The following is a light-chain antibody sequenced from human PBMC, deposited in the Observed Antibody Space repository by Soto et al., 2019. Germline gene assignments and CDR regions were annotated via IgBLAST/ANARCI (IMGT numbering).Light chain of an antibody. CDR3: QQFDEWPFT. V-gene: IGKV3-15*01. J-gene: IGKJ3*01. CDR1: QSVVSN. CDR2: TAS. Sequence: IVMTQSPATLSVSPGERATLSCRASQSVVSNLAWFQQKPGQAPRLLIYTASTRDFGVPIRFSGSGSGTEFTLTISSLQSDDFATYYCQQFDEWPFTFGPGTKVDIK.